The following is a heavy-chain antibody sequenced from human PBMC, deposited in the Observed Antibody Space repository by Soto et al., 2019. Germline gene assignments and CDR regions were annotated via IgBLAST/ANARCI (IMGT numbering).Heavy chain of an antibody. D-gene: IGHD6-13*01. J-gene: IGHJ5*02. Sequence: SETLYLTCTVSGGSISRGGYNWSWMRQHPGKGLEWIGYIYYSGSTYYNPSLKSRVTISVDTSKNQFSLKLSSVTAADTAVYYCAREYSSPTQPNWFDPWGQGTLVTVS. CDR2: IYYSGST. CDR1: GGSISRGGYN. V-gene: IGHV4-31*03. CDR3: AREYSSPTQPNWFDP.